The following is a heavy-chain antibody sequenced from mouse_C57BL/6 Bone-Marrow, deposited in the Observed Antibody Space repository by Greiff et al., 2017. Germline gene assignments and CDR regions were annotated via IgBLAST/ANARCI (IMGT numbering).Heavy chain of an antibody. CDR1: GYTFTSYW. CDR3: ALLLRPPFDY. J-gene: IGHJ2*01. V-gene: IGHV1-53*01. Sequence: QVQLKQPGTELVKPGASVKLSCKASGYTFTSYWMHWVKQRPGQGLEWIGNINPSTGGTNYNEKFKSNATLPVDKSSSTAYMQLSSRTSEDSAVYYCALLLRPPFDYWGQGTTRTVSS. D-gene: IGHD1-1*01. CDR2: INPSTGGT.